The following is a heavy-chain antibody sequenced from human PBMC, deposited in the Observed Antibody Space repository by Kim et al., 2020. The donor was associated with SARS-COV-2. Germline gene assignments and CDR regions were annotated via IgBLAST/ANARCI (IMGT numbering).Heavy chain of an antibody. Sequence: ASVKVSCKASGYTFTGYYMHWVRQAPGQGLEWMGWINPNSGGTNYAQKFQGRVTMTRDTSISTAYMELSRLRSDDTAVYYCARDRFGSTSLGNWFDPWGQGTLVTVSS. CDR3: ARDRFGSTSLGNWFDP. J-gene: IGHJ5*02. D-gene: IGHD2-2*01. CDR2: INPNSGGT. CDR1: GYTFTGYY. V-gene: IGHV1-2*02.